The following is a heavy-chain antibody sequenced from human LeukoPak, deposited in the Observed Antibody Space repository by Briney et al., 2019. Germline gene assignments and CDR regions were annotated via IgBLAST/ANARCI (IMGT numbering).Heavy chain of an antibody. V-gene: IGHV4-31*03. Sequence: SETLSLTCTVSGGSISSGGHYWSWIRQHPGKGLKWIGYIYYSGSTYYNPSLKSRVTISVDTSKNQFSLKLSSVTAADTAVYYCATSRMLRNWFDPWGQGTLVTVSS. D-gene: IGHD2-8*01. CDR2: IYYSGST. CDR3: ATSRMLRNWFDP. CDR1: GGSISSGGHY. J-gene: IGHJ5*02.